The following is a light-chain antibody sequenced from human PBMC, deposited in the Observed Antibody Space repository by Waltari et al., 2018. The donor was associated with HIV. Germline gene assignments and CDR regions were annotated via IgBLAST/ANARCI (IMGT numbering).Light chain of an antibody. CDR1: SSNIGSDT. J-gene: IGLJ3*02. Sequence: SVLTQPPSASGTPGQSVTISCSGSSSNIGSDTVNWYQHLPGMAPKLLIYRNNERPSGVPDRFSGSKSGTSASLAISGLQSEDEADYYCAAWDDTLNGPVFGGGTKLTVL. CDR3: AAWDDTLNGPV. CDR2: RNN. V-gene: IGLV1-44*01.